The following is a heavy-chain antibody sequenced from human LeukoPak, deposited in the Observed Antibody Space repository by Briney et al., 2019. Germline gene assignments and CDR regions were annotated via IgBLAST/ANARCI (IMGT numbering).Heavy chain of an antibody. V-gene: IGHV3-9*01. Sequence: GGSLRLSCAASGFTFVDYAMHWVRQAPGKGLEWVSGISWNSGSIGFADSVKGRFTISRDNAKNSLYLQMNSLRAEDTALYYCAKEYGDYVFIGVFDIWGQGAMVTVSS. D-gene: IGHD4-17*01. CDR1: GFTFVDYA. CDR3: AKEYGDYVFIGVFDI. J-gene: IGHJ3*02. CDR2: ISWNSGSI.